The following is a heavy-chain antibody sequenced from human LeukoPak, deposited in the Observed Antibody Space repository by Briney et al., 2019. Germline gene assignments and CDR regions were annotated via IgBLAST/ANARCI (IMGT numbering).Heavy chain of an antibody. Sequence: GASVKVSCKASGGTFSSYAISWVRQAPGQGLEWMGWISAYNGNTNYAQKFQGRVTMTTDTSTSTAYMELRSLRSDDMAVYYCARAPMIVVVPDFDYWGQGILVTVSS. V-gene: IGHV1-18*03. J-gene: IGHJ4*02. D-gene: IGHD3-22*01. CDR2: ISAYNGNT. CDR1: GGTFSSYA. CDR3: ARAPMIVVVPDFDY.